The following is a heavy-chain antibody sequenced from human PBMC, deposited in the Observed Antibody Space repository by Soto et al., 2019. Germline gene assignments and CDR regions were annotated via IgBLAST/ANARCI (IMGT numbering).Heavy chain of an antibody. Sequence: GGSLRLSCAASGFSVSSNYVSWVRQAPGKGLEWVSVIYSGGSTYYADSVKGRFTISRDNSKNTLYLQMNSLRAEDTAVYYCARVLEQFDSFDIWGQGTMVTVSS. CDR1: GFSVSSNY. J-gene: IGHJ3*02. CDR3: ARVLEQFDSFDI. V-gene: IGHV3-66*01. CDR2: IYSGGST. D-gene: IGHD3-3*01.